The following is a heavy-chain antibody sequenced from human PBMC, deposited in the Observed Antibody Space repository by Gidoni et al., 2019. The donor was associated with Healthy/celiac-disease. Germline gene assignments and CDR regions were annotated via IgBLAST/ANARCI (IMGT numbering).Heavy chain of an antibody. J-gene: IGHJ4*02. D-gene: IGHD3-22*01. CDR1: GYTFTSYG. CDR2: ISAYNGNT. Sequence: QVQRVQSGAEVKKPGASVKVSCKASGYTFTSYGISWVRQAPGQGLEWMGWISAYNGNTNYAQKLQGRVTMTTDTSTSTAYMEPRSLRSDDTAVYYCARGVRVYYYDSSGYPAPLDYWGQGTLVTVSS. V-gene: IGHV1-18*01. CDR3: ARGVRVYYYDSSGYPAPLDY.